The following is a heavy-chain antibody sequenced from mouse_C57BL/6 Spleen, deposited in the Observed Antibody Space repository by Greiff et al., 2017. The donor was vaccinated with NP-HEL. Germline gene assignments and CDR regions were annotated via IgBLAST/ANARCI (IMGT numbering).Heavy chain of an antibody. Sequence: VQLQQPGAELVKPGASVKLSCKASGYTFTSYWMHWVKQRPGQGLEWIGMIHPNSGSTNYNEKFKSKATLTVDKSSSTAYMQLSSLTSEDSAVYYCAREGDSSGYFDYWGQGTTLTVSS. J-gene: IGHJ2*01. V-gene: IGHV1-64*01. CDR1: GYTFTSYW. CDR2: IHPNSGST. D-gene: IGHD3-2*02. CDR3: AREGDSSGYFDY.